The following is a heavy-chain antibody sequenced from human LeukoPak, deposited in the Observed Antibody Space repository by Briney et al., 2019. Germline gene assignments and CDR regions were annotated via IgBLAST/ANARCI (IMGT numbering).Heavy chain of an antibody. Sequence: GASVKVSCKASGYTFTGYYMHWVRQAPGQGLEGMGWINPNSGGTNYAQKFQGRVTMTRDTSISTAYMELSRLRSDDTAVYYCARDIVMVTYWFDPWGQGTLVTVSS. CDR2: INPNSGGT. D-gene: IGHD5-18*01. CDR3: ARDIVMVTYWFDP. J-gene: IGHJ5*02. V-gene: IGHV1-2*02. CDR1: GYTFTGYY.